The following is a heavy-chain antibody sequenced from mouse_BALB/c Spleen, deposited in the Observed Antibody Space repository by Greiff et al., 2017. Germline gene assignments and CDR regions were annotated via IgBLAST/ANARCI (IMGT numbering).Heavy chain of an antibody. D-gene: IGHD2-1*01. V-gene: IGHV2-2*01. Sequence: VQLQESGPGLVQPSQSLSITCTVSGFSLTSYGVHWVRQSPGKGLEWLGVIWSGGSTDYNAAFISRLSISKDNSKSQVFLKMNSLQTDDTARYYCARETPIYYGNYDYAMDYWGQGTSVTVSS. CDR1: GFSLTSYG. CDR3: ARETPIYYGNYDYAMDY. CDR2: IWSGGST. J-gene: IGHJ4*01.